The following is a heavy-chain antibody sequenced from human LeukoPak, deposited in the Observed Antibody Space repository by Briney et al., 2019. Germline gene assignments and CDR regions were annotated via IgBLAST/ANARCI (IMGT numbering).Heavy chain of an antibody. CDR1: GYSFTTYW. J-gene: IGHJ5*02. CDR3: ARRYCSSTCWFDP. V-gene: IGHV5-51*01. D-gene: IGHD2-2*01. Sequence: GESLKISCETSGYSFTTYWIGWVRQRPGTGLEWVGAIYPDDSDTRYSPSFQGQVAISADKSISTAYLQWSSLKASDTAMYYCARRYCSSTCWFDPWGQGTLVTVSS. CDR2: IYPDDSDT.